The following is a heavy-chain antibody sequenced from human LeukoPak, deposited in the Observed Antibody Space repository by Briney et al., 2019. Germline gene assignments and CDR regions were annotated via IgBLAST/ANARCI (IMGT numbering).Heavy chain of an antibody. V-gene: IGHV4-34*01. CDR1: GGSFSGYY. CDR2: INHSGST. J-gene: IGHJ4*02. Sequence: SETLSLTCAVYGGSFSGYYRSWIRQPPGKGLEWIGEINHSGSTNYNPSLKSRVTISVDTSQNQFSLRLSSVTAADTAVYYCATPDSSGYYYLYWGQGTLVTVSS. D-gene: IGHD3-22*01. CDR3: ATPDSSGYYYLY.